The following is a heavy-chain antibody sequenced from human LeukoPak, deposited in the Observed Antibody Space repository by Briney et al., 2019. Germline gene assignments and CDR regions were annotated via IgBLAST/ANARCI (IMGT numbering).Heavy chain of an antibody. Sequence: PGGSLRLSCAASGFTFSSYNMNWVRQAPGKGLEWVSYISSSSSTIYYADSVKGRFTISRDNAKNSLYLQMNSLRAEDTAVYYCARALRYFDWLSTSPEYNWFDPWGQGTLVTVSS. CDR2: ISSSSSTI. J-gene: IGHJ5*02. D-gene: IGHD3-9*01. V-gene: IGHV3-48*01. CDR3: ARALRYFDWLSTSPEYNWFDP. CDR1: GFTFSSYN.